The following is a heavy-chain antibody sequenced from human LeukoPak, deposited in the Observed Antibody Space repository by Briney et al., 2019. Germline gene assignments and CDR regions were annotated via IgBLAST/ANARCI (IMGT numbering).Heavy chain of an antibody. Sequence: SETLSLTCTVSGGSISSGSYYWSWIRQPAGKGLEWIGRIYTSGSTNYNPSLKSRVTISVDTSKNQFSLKLSSVTAADRAVYYCAREVTSGQLINFFDHWGQGTLVTVSS. V-gene: IGHV4-61*02. CDR1: GGSISSGSYY. D-gene: IGHD1-1*01. CDR3: AREVTSGQLINFFDH. CDR2: IYTSGST. J-gene: IGHJ4*02.